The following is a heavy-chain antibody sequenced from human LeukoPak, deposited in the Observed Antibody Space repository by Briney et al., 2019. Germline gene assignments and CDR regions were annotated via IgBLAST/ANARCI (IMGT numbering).Heavy chain of an antibody. CDR1: GGSISSGSYY. CDR2: IYTSGST. D-gene: IGHD3-10*01. J-gene: IGHJ4*02. V-gene: IGHV4-61*02. CDR3: ARAGGDYYGSDHFDY. Sequence: SQTLSLTCTVSGGSISSGSYYWSWIRQPAGKGLEWIGRIYTSGSTNYNPSLKSRVTISVDTSKNQFSLKLSSVTAADTAVYYCARAGGDYYGSDHFDYWGQRTLVTVSS.